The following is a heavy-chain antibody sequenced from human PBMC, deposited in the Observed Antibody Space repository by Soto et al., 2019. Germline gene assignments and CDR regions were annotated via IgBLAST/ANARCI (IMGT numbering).Heavy chain of an antibody. Sequence: GASVKVSCKASGYTFTSHGISWVRQAPGQGLEWMGWISAYNGNTNYAQKLQGRVTMTTDTSTSTAYMELRSLRSDDTAVYYCARDFPVIAAAGSDWFDPWGQGTLVTVSS. J-gene: IGHJ5*02. CDR1: GYTFTSHG. D-gene: IGHD6-13*01. CDR3: ARDFPVIAAAGSDWFDP. V-gene: IGHV1-18*04. CDR2: ISAYNGNT.